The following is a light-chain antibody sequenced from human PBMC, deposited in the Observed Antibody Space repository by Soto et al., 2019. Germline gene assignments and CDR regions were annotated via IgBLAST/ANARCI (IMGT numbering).Light chain of an antibody. Sequence: AIQMTQSPSSLSASVGDRVTITCRASQVIRNDLGWYQQKPGKAPNLLIYGASNLQSGVPPRFSGSGSGTDFTLTITSLQPEDFATYYCLHDHNYPWTFGQGTKVYIE. CDR3: LHDHNYPWT. V-gene: IGKV1-6*01. J-gene: IGKJ1*01. CDR2: GAS. CDR1: QVIRND.